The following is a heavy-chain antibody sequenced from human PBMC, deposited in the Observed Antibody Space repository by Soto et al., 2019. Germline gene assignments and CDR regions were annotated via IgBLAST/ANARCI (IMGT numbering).Heavy chain of an antibody. Sequence: ASVKVSCKASGYTFTSYDINWVRQATGQGLEWMGWMNPNSGNTGYAQKFQGRVTMTRNTSISTAFMELSSLRSEDTAVFYCSRLLGAVITYYYYYYDMDVGGKGTTVTVSS. CDR1: GYTFTSYD. J-gene: IGHJ6*03. D-gene: IGHD3-3*01. CDR2: MNPNSGNT. CDR3: SRLLGAVITYYYYYYDMDV. V-gene: IGHV1-8*01.